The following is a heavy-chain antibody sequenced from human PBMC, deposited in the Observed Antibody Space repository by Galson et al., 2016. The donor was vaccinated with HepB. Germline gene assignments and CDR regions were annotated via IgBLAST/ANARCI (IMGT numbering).Heavy chain of an antibody. J-gene: IGHJ4*02. CDR1: GSTFSSSS. V-gene: IGHV3-48*01. CDR2: ISTSSTVI. CDR3: ARFVGQPLDY. Sequence: SLRLSCAASGSTFSSSSMTWVRQAPGKGLEWISYISTSSTVIYYADSVKGRFTISRDNAKSSLYLQMNSLSVEDTAVYYCARFVGQPLDYWGQGTLVTVSS.